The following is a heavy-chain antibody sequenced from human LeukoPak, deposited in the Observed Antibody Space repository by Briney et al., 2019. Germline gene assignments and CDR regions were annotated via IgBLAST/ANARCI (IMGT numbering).Heavy chain of an antibody. CDR2: ISSSSSTI. D-gene: IGHD6-13*01. Sequence: GGSLRLSCAASGFTFSSYSMNWVRQAPGKGLEWVSYISSSSSTIYYADSVKGRFTISRDNAKNSLYLQMNSLRAEDTAVYYCATEADSRGGNYWGQGTLVTVSS. V-gene: IGHV3-48*04. CDR1: GFTFSSYS. J-gene: IGHJ4*02. CDR3: ATEADSRGGNY.